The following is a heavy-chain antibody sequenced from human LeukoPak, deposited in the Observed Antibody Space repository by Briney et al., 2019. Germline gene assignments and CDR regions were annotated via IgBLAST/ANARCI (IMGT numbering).Heavy chain of an antibody. Sequence: GRSLRLSCAASGFTFSSYAMHWVRQAPGKGLEWVAVISYDGSNKYYADSVKGRFTISRDNSKNTLYLQMNSLRAEDTAVYYCARWLGSWNAFDIWGQGTMVTVSS. CDR2: ISYDGSNK. CDR1: GFTFSSYA. J-gene: IGHJ3*02. D-gene: IGHD6-13*01. CDR3: ARWLGSWNAFDI. V-gene: IGHV3-30*04.